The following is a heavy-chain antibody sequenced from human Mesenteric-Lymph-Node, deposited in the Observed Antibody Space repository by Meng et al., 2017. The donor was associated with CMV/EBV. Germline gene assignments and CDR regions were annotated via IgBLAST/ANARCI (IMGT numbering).Heavy chain of an antibody. CDR2: IIPILGIA. J-gene: IGHJ4*02. Sequence: SVKVSCKASGGTFSSYAISWVRQAPGQGLEWMGGIIPILGIANYAQKFQGRVTITADKSTSTAYMELSSLRSEDTAVYYCAREREYCSSTSCYFDYWGQGTLVTVSS. D-gene: IGHD2-2*01. V-gene: IGHV1-69*10. CDR1: GGTFSSYA. CDR3: AREREYCSSTSCYFDY.